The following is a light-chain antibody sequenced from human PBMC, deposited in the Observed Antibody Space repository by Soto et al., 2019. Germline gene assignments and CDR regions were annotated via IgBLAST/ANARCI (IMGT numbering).Light chain of an antibody. CDR1: SSDVGSHSL. CDR2: EVS. V-gene: IGLV2-23*02. CDR3: CSHAGRRTWV. J-gene: IGLJ2*01. Sequence: QSALTQPASVSGSPGQSITISCTGTSSDVGSHSLVSWYQQQPGKAPKLIISEVSNRPSGDSDRFSGSKSGNTASLTISGLQAEDEADYYCCSHAGRRTWVFGGGTKLTVL.